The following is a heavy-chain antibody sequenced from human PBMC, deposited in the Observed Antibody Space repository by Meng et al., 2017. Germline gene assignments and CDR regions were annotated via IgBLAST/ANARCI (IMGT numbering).Heavy chain of an antibody. CDR3: ARGSYSFDS. CDR2: AYYRSKWYH. J-gene: IGHJ4*02. D-gene: IGHD1-26*01. CDR1: GDSVSSNSAA. V-gene: IGHV6-1*01. Sequence: QLQRSGPALANPPQTLSLFCAISGDSVSSNSAAWNWIRQSPSRGLEWLGRAYYRSKWYHDYAESVKSRISIDPDTSKNQFSLQLRSVTPEDSAVYYCARGSYSFDSWGQRTLVTVSS.